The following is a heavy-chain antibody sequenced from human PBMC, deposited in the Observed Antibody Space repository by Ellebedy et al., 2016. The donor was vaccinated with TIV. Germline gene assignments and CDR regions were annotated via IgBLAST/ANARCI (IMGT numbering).Heavy chain of an antibody. Sequence: ASVKVSXXASGYTFTSYGISWVRQAPGQGLEWMGWISAYNGNTNYAQKLQGRVTMTRDTSTSTVYMELSSLRSEDTAVYYCARDLSDWGGYYYYGMDVWGQGTTVTVSS. CDR1: GYTFTSYG. CDR2: ISAYNGNT. J-gene: IGHJ6*02. D-gene: IGHD7-27*01. CDR3: ARDLSDWGGYYYYGMDV. V-gene: IGHV1-18*04.